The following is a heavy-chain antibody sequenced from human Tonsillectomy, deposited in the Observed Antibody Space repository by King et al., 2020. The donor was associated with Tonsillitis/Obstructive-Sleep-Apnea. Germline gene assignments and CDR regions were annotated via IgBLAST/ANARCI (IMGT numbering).Heavy chain of an antibody. J-gene: IGHJ4*02. V-gene: IGHV3-30*18. Sequence: VQLVESGGGVVQPGRSLRLSCAASGFTFSSYGMHWVRQAPGKGLEWVAVISYDVSNKYYADSVKGRFTISRDNSKNTLYLQMNSLRAEDTAVYYCAKGYYDFWSGPEFWGQGTLVTVSS. CDR1: GFTFSSYG. D-gene: IGHD3-3*01. CDR3: AKGYYDFWSGPEF. CDR2: ISYDVSNK.